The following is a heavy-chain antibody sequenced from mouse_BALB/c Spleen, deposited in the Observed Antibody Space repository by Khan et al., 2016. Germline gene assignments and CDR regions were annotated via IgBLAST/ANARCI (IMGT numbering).Heavy chain of an antibody. D-gene: IGHD1-1*02. CDR1: GYSITSDYA. V-gene: IGHV3-2*02. J-gene: IGHJ3*01. CDR2: ITYSGST. CDR3: AKSNYYGDSPAWFAY. Sequence: EVQLQESGPGLVKPSQSLSLTCTVTGYSITSDYAWNWIRQFPGNKLEWMGYITYSGSTSYNPSLKSRISITRDTSKNQFFLQLNSVTTEDTATYYWAKSNYYGDSPAWFAYWGQGTLVTVSA.